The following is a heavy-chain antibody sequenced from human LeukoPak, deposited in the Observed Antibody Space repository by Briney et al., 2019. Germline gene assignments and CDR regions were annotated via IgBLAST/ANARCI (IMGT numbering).Heavy chain of an antibody. V-gene: IGHV3-48*01. Sequence: GGSLRLSCAASGFTFSSYSMNWVRQAPGKGLEWVSYISSSSSTIYYADSVKGRFTISRDNSKNTLYLQMNSLRAEDTAVYYCAKDPDCTSGICYTFFDYWGQGTLVTVSS. J-gene: IGHJ4*02. D-gene: IGHD2-8*01. CDR3: AKDPDCTSGICYTFFDY. CDR1: GFTFSSYS. CDR2: ISSSSSTI.